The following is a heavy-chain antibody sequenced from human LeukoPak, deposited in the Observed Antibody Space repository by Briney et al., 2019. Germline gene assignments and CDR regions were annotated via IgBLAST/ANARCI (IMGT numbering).Heavy chain of an antibody. CDR2: ISSSSSYI. D-gene: IGHD6-13*01. CDR3: ARDSRAAAGSFDY. Sequence: GGSLRLSCAASGFIFSSYSMNWVRQAPGKGLEWVSSISSSSSYIYYADSVKGRFTISRDNAKNSLYLQMNSLRAEDTAVYYCARDSRAAAGSFDYWGQGTLVTVSS. V-gene: IGHV3-21*01. CDR1: GFIFSSYS. J-gene: IGHJ4*02.